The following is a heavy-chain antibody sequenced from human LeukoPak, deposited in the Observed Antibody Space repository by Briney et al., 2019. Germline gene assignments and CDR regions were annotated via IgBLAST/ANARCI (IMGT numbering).Heavy chain of an antibody. J-gene: IGHJ3*02. V-gene: IGHV5-51*01. CDR2: IHPGDSDT. Sequence: GESLKISCKGSGYSFTSYWIGWVRQMPGKGLEWMGIIHPGDSDTRYNPSFQGQVTISADKSISTAYLQWSSLKASDTAMYYCASTVGGSSSWYSGAFDIWGQGTMVTVSS. D-gene: IGHD6-13*01. CDR1: GYSFTSYW. CDR3: ASTVGGSSSWYSGAFDI.